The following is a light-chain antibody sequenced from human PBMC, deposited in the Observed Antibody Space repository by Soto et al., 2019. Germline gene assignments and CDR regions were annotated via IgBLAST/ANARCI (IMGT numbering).Light chain of an antibody. J-gene: IGLJ3*02. CDR3: CSYAGSYTWV. Sequence: QAVVTQPRSVSGSPGQSVTISCTSSDVGGYNYVSWYQQHPGKAPKLMIYDVNKRPSGVPDRFSGSKSGNTASLTISGLQAEDEADYYCCSYAGSYTWVFGGGTKLTVL. V-gene: IGLV2-11*01. CDR2: DVN. CDR1: SSDVGGYNY.